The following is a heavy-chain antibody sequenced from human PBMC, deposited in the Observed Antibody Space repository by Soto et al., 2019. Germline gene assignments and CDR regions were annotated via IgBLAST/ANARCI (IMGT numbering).Heavy chain of an antibody. CDR3: AKDTEASGPALDI. CDR1: GFSFDDYA. CDR2: ISWNSGGI. D-gene: IGHD2-8*02. J-gene: IGHJ3*02. V-gene: IGHV3-9*01. Sequence: GGSLRLSCAASGFSFDDYAMHWVRQAPGKGLEWVSGISWNSGGIGYADSVKGRFTISRDNAKNSLYLQMNSLRAEDTALYHCAKDTEASGPALDIWGQGTKVTVSS.